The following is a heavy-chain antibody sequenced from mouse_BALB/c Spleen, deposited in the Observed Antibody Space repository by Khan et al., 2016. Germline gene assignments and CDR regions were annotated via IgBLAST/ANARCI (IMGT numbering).Heavy chain of an antibody. D-gene: IGHD3-3*01. Sequence: VRLQQSGPDLVKPGASVKISCKTSGYTFTEYTMHWVKQSHGKSLEWIGSIDLNNGGTTYNQNFKVMATLTVDKSSNTAYMGLRSLTSEDSAVYYCATGRWYFDVWGAGTTVTVSS. CDR2: IDLNNGGT. J-gene: IGHJ1*01. CDR1: GYTFTEYT. V-gene: IGHV1-18*01. CDR3: ATGRWYFDV.